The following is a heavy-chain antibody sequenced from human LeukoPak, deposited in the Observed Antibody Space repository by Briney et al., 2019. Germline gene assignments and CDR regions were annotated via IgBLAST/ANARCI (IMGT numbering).Heavy chain of an antibody. CDR2: IYYSGST. D-gene: IGHD4-11*01. CDR1: GGSISSYY. J-gene: IGHJ6*03. Sequence: SSETLSLTCTVSGGSISSYYWSWIRQPPGKGLEWIGYIYYSGSTNYNPSLKSRVTISVDTSKNQFSLKLSSVTAADTAVYYCARLTTVIPLNYYMDVWGKGTTVTVSS. V-gene: IGHV4-59*01. CDR3: ARLTTVIPLNYYMDV.